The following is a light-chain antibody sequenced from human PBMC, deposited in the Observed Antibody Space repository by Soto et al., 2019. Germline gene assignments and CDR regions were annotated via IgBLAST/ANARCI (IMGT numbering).Light chain of an antibody. V-gene: IGKV3-20*01. CDR2: GAS. CDR1: QSVSSSY. CDR3: QQYGSSPWT. J-gene: IGKJ1*01. Sequence: EIVLTQSPGTLSLSPGERATLSCRASQSVSSSYLAWYQQKPGQAPRLLIYGASSTATGIPDRFSGSWSRTDFTLTISRLEPEDFAVYYCQQYGSSPWTFGQGTKVEIK.